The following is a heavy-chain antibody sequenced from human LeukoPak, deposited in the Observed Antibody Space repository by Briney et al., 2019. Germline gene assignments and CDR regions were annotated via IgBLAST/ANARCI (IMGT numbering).Heavy chain of an antibody. V-gene: IGHV4-59*01. D-gene: IGHD3-10*01. J-gene: IGHJ3*02. CDR2: IYYSGST. Sequence: TSETLSLTCTVSGGSISSYYWSWIRQPPGKGLEWIGYIYYSGSTNYNPSLESRVTISVDTSKNQFSLKLSSVTAADTAVYYCAGRGPGAFDIWGQGTMVTVSS. CDR1: GGSISSYY. CDR3: AGRGPGAFDI.